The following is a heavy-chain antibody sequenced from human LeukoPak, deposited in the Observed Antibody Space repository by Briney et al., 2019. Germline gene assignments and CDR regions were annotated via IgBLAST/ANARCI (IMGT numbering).Heavy chain of an antibody. Sequence: ASVKVSCKASGYTFTSYGISWVRQAPGTGLEWVSYISSSSTTIYYADSVKGRFTISRDNAKNSLYLQMNNLRAEDTAVYYCARDHRRGGTIDYWGQGTLVTVSS. V-gene: IGHV3-48*01. D-gene: IGHD1-1*01. CDR3: ARDHRRGGTIDY. J-gene: IGHJ4*02. CDR2: ISSSSTTI. CDR1: GYTFTSYG.